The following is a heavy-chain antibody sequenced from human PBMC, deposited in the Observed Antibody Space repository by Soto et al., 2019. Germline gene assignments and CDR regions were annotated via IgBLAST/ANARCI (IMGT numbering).Heavy chain of an antibody. V-gene: IGHV3-21*01. CDR1: GFTFSSYS. J-gene: IGHJ6*02. Sequence: PGGPLRLSCAASGFTFSSYSMNWVRQAPGKGLERVSSISSSSSYIYYADSVKGRFTISRDNAKNSLYLQMNSLRAEDTAVYYCARDLRITFGGVIVNVKHDYYYGMDVWGQGTTVTVSS. CDR3: ARDLRITFGGVIVNVKHDYYYGMDV. D-gene: IGHD3-16*02. CDR2: ISSSSSYI.